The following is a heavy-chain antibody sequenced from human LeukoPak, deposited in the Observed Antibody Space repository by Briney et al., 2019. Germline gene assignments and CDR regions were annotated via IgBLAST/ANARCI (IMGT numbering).Heavy chain of an antibody. CDR2: IKQDGSEK. CDR3: ARAPYSILTGLNWFDP. Sequence: PGGSLRLSCAASGFTFSSYWMSWVRQAPGKGLEWVANIKQDGSEKYYVDSVKGRFTISRDNAKNSLYLQMNSLRAEDTAVYYCARAPYSILTGLNWFDPWGQGTLVTVSS. CDR1: GFTFSSYW. D-gene: IGHD3-9*01. V-gene: IGHV3-7*01. J-gene: IGHJ5*02.